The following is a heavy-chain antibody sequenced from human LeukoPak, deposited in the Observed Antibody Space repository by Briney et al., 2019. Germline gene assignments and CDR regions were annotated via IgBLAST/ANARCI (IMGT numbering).Heavy chain of an antibody. CDR1: GFTISSDY. CDR3: AGYSGTHGGHYYYYYMDV. D-gene: IGHD1-26*01. CDR2: IYSGGST. Sequence: HPGGSLRPSCAASGFTISSDYMTWVRQAPGKGLEWVSVIYSGGSTYYTDSVKGRFTISRDNSKNTLYLQMNSLRAEDTAVYYCAGYSGTHGGHYYYYYMDVWGKGATVTVSS. J-gene: IGHJ6*03. V-gene: IGHV3-53*01.